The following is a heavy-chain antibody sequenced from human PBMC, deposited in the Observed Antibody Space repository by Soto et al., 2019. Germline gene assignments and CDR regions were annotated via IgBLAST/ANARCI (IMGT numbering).Heavy chain of an antibody. D-gene: IGHD2-2*03. V-gene: IGHV3-30-3*01. Sequence: QVKLVESGGGVVQPGRSLRLSCAASGFTFSSLGMDWVRQAPGKGLEWVALISYDGSKKYYGDSVKGRFIISRDNSRNTLHLEMNGLRPEETGVYYGARERGWIWAPFDNWGQGTLVTVSS. J-gene: IGHJ4*02. CDR2: ISYDGSKK. CDR1: GFTFSSLG. CDR3: ARERGWIWAPFDN.